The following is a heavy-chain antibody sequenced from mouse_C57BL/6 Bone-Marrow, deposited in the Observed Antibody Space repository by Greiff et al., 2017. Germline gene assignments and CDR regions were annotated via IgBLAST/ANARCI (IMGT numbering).Heavy chain of an antibody. Sequence: QVQLQQPGAELVKPGASVKMSCKASGYTFTSYWITWVKQRPGQGLEWIGDIYPGSGSTNYNEKFKSKATLTVDTSSSTAYMQLSSLTSEDSAVYYCARGPTIVTYDAMDYWGQGTSVTVSS. CDR1: GYTFTSYW. D-gene: IGHD2-12*01. CDR3: ARGPTIVTYDAMDY. V-gene: IGHV1-55*01. J-gene: IGHJ4*01. CDR2: IYPGSGST.